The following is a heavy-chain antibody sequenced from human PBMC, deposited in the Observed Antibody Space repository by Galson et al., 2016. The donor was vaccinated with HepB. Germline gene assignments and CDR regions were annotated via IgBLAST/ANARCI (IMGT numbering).Heavy chain of an antibody. Sequence: GYTFISYAMHWVRQAPGQRLEWMGWINAGNGNTKYSQKFQGRVTITRDTSASTVYMELSSLRSEDTAVYYCARDRPYYDILTGYYYYHYGMDVWGQGTTVTVSS. CDR2: INAGNGNT. CDR1: GYTFISYA. J-gene: IGHJ6*02. CDR3: ARDRPYYDILTGYYYYHYGMDV. V-gene: IGHV1-3*01. D-gene: IGHD3-9*01.